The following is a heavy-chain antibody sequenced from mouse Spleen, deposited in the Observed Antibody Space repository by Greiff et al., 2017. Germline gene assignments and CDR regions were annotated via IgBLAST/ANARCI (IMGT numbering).Heavy chain of an antibody. Sequence: VQLQQSGPELVKPGASVKISCKASGYSFTSYYIHWVKQRPGQGLEWIGWIYPGSGNTKYNEKFKGKATLTADTSSSTAYMQLSSLTSEDSAVYYCARSLRYDVGYFDYWGQGTTLTVSS. V-gene: IGHV1-66*01. CDR2: IYPGSGNT. D-gene: IGHD2-14*01. J-gene: IGHJ2*01. CDR1: GYSFTSYY. CDR3: ARSLRYDVGYFDY.